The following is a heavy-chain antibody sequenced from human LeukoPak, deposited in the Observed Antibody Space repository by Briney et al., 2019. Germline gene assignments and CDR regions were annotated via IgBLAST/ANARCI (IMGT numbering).Heavy chain of an antibody. V-gene: IGHV3-30-3*01. CDR2: ISYDGSNK. CDR1: GFTFSSYA. Sequence: PGGSLRLSCAASGFTFSSYAMHWVRQAPGKGLEWVAVISYDGSNKYYADSVKGRFTVSRDNAKNSLYLQMNSLRAEDTAVYYCAPNFWSAYEGYWGQGTLVTVSS. CDR3: APNFWSAYEGY. D-gene: IGHD3-3*01. J-gene: IGHJ4*02.